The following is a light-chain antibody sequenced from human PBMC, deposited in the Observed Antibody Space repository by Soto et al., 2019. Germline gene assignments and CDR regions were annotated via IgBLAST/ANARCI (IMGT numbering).Light chain of an antibody. CDR3: QQYNNWPLT. V-gene: IGKV3D-15*01. CDR2: DAS. CDR1: QSVSYY. J-gene: IGKJ4*01. Sequence: EIELTHSPGTLSLSPWERATHSCRASQSVSYYLAWYQQKPGQAPRLLIYDASSRATGVPARFSGSGSGTEFTLTISSLQSEDFAVYYCQQYNNWPLTFGGGTKVDIK.